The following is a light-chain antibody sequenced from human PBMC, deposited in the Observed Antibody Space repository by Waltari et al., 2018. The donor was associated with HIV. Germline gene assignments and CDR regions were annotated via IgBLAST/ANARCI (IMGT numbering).Light chain of an antibody. CDR3: NSRDSSGNPPYV. J-gene: IGLJ1*01. CDR2: GKN. Sequence: SSELTQDPAVSVALGQTVRITCQGDSLRSYHASWYQQKPGQAPVLVIYGKNNRPSGIPDRFSGSSSGNTASLTITGAQAEDEADYYCNSRDSSGNPPYVFGTGTKVTVL. V-gene: IGLV3-19*01. CDR1: SLRSYH.